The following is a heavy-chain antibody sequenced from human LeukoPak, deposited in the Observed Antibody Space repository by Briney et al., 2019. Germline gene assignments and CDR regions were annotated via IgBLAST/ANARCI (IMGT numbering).Heavy chain of an antibody. V-gene: IGHV3-74*01. CDR2: INSDGSST. J-gene: IGHJ4*02. CDR1: GFTFSSYW. CDR3: ARVDYDSSGYYVIDY. D-gene: IGHD3-22*01. Sequence: GGSLRLSCAASGFTFSSYWMHWVRQAPGKGLVWVSRINSDGSSTSYADSVKGRFIISRDNAKNTLFLQMNSLRAEDTALYYCARVDYDSSGYYVIDYWGQGTLVTVSS.